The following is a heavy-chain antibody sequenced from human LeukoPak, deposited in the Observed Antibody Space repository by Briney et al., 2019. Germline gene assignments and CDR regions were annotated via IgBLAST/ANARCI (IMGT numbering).Heavy chain of an antibody. CDR1: GFTFSNAW. V-gene: IGHV3-15*01. D-gene: IGHD2-2*02. CDR3: TTGGSCSSTSCYIENYYYYYYMDV. CDR2: IKSKTDGGTT. Sequence: TGGSLRLSCAASGFTFSNAWMSWVRQAPGKGLEWVGRIKSKTDGGTTDYAAPVKSRFTISRDDSKNTLYLQMNSLKTEDTAVYYCTTGGSCSSTSCYIENYYYYYYMDVWGKGTTVTVSS. J-gene: IGHJ6*03.